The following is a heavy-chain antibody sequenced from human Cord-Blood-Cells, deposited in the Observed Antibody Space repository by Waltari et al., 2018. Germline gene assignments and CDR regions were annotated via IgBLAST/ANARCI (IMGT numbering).Heavy chain of an antibody. Sequence: QVQLVQSGAAVKKPGASVKVSCKASGYTFPGYSMHWVRPAPGQGLEWMGWINPNSGGTNYAQKFQGRVTMTRDTSISTAYTELSRLRSDDTAVYYCASFSSWPNRQDFDYWGQGTLVTVSS. CDR1: GYTFPGYS. D-gene: IGHD6-13*01. J-gene: IGHJ4*02. CDR3: ASFSSWPNRQDFDY. CDR2: INPNSGGT. V-gene: IGHV1-2*02.